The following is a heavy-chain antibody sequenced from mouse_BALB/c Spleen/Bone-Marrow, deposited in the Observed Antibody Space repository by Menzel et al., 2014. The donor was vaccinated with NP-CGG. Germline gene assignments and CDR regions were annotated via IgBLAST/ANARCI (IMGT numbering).Heavy chain of an antibody. Sequence: EVHLVESGGGLVQPKGSLKLSCAASGFTFNTYAMNWVRQAPGKGLEWVARIRSKSNNYATYYADSVKDRFTSSRNDSESMLYLQMNNLKTEDTAMYDCVGQGDGYYNWCFDVWGAGTTVTVSS. CDR1: GFTFNTYA. J-gene: IGHJ1*01. V-gene: IGHV10-1*01. CDR2: IRSKSNNYAT. CDR3: VGQGDGYYNWCFDV. D-gene: IGHD2-3*01.